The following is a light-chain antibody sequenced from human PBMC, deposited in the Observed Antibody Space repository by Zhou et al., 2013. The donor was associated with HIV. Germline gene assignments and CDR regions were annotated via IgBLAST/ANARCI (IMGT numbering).Light chain of an antibody. V-gene: IGKV1-39*01. J-gene: IGKJ3*01. Sequence: DIQMTQSPSSLSASVGDRVTITCRASQNIFTYLNWYQQKPGRAPRLLIYGTSSLQSGVPSRFSGGGSGTDFTLTISSLQPEDFATYYCQQSFGISPFTFGPGTKVDIK. CDR2: GTS. CDR1: QNIFTY. CDR3: QQSFGISPFT.